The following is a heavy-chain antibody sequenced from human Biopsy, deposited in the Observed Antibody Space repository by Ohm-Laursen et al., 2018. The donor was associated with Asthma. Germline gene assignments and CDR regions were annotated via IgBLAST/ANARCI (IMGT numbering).Heavy chain of an antibody. V-gene: IGHV1-24*01. CDR3: ASDFPKDYVRYNFQF. CDR2: HNHEEGGT. CDR1: GYSLTDLS. D-gene: IGHD4-17*01. Sequence: SSVKVSCKISGYSLTDLSMHWVRQAPGQGLEWMGGHNHEEGGTVNARRFQGRVTMTEDTSTDTAYVELSSLSSDDTAVYYCASDFPKDYVRYNFQFWGQGTLVTVSS. J-gene: IGHJ4*02.